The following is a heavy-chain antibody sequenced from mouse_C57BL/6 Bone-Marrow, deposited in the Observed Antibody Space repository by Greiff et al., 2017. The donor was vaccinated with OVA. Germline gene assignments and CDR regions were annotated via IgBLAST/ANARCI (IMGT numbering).Heavy chain of an antibody. CDR1: GYTFTSYW. V-gene: IGHV1-74*01. CDR3: AIFTHYYGSSYYAMDY. CDR2: IHPSDSDT. J-gene: IGHJ4*01. Sequence: QVQLQQPGAELVKPGASVKVSCKASGYTFTSYWMHWVKQRPGQGLEWIGRIHPSDSDTNYNQKFKGKATLTVDNSSSTAYMQLSSLTSADSAVYYCAIFTHYYGSSYYAMDYWGQGTSVTVSS. D-gene: IGHD1-1*01.